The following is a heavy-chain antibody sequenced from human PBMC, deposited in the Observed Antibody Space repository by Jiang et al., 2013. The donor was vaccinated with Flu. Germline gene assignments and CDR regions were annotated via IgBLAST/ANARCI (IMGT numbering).Heavy chain of an antibody. CDR2: ISYDGSNK. J-gene: IGHJ4*02. Sequence: GVVQPGRSLRLSCAASGFTFSSYGMHWVRQAPGKGLEWVAVISYDGSNKYYADSVKGRFTISRDNSKNTLYLQMNSLRAEDTAVYYCAKAGYDSSGYYFDYWGQGTLVTVSS. D-gene: IGHD3-22*01. CDR1: GFTFSSYG. V-gene: IGHV3-30*18. CDR3: AKAGYDSSGYYFDY.